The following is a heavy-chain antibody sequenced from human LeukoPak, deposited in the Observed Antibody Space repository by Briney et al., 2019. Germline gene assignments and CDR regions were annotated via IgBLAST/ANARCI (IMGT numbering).Heavy chain of an antibody. D-gene: IGHD3-22*01. J-gene: IGHJ4*02. V-gene: IGHV3-48*04. Sequence: GGSLRLSCAASGFTFSSYSMNWVRQAPGEGLEWVSYISSLSGTIYYADSVKGRFTISRDNAKNSLYLQMNRLRAEDTAVYYCARTYYYDSSGYFGWGQGTLVTVSS. CDR3: ARTYYYDSSGYFG. CDR2: ISSLSGTI. CDR1: GFTFSSYS.